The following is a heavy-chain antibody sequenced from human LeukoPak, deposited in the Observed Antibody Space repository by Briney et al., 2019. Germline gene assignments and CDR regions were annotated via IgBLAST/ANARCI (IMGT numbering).Heavy chain of an antibody. CDR1: GYTFTGYY. J-gene: IGHJ4*02. CDR3: ARAVYSSSWIKIDY. CDR2: INPNSGGT. D-gene: IGHD6-13*01. Sequence: GASVKVSCKASGYTFTGYYMHWVRQAPGQGLEWMGWINPNSGGTNYARKFEGRVTMTRDKSISTAYMELSRLRSDDTAVYYCARAVYSSSWIKIDYWSEGTLVTVSS. V-gene: IGHV1-2*02.